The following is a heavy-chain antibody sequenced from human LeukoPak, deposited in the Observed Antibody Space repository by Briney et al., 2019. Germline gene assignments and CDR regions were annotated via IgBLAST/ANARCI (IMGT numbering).Heavy chain of an antibody. CDR2: INSDGSST. V-gene: IGHV3-74*01. CDR1: GFTFSSYW. J-gene: IGHJ4*02. CDR3: AKDRGTRGSYFDY. Sequence: GGSLRLSCAASGFTFSSYWMHWVRQAPGKGLVWVSRINSDGSSTSYADSVKGRFTISRDNSKNTLYLQMNSLRAEDTAVYYCAKDRGTRGSYFDYWGQGTLVTVSS. D-gene: IGHD1-26*01.